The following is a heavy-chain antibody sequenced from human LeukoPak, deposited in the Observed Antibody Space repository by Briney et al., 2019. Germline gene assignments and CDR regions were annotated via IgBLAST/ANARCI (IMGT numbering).Heavy chain of an antibody. J-gene: IGHJ6*02. CDR3: ARDSYCSSTSCWSYYYYGMDV. D-gene: IGHD2-2*01. CDR2: IIPIFGTA. V-gene: IGHV1-69*13. CDR1: GGTFSNYA. Sequence: SVKVSCKASGGTFSNYAISSVRQAPGQGLEWMGGIIPIFGTANYAQKFQGRVTITADESTSTAYMELSSLRSEDTAVYYCARDSYCSSTSCWSYYYYGMDVWGQGTTVTVSS.